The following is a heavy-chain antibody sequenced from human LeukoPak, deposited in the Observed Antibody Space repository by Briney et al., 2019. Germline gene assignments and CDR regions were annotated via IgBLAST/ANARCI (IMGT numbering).Heavy chain of an antibody. Sequence: PGGSLRLSCATSGFIFSHYGMHWVRQAPDKGLEWVAVIWSDGTTQFYADSVKGRFTISRDSSNTVYLQMNSLRVEDTAVYFCARVPGLYNELRGDYWGQGSQVIVSS. D-gene: IGHD3-10*01. CDR2: IWSDGTTQ. CDR1: GFIFSHYG. V-gene: IGHV3-33*01. CDR3: ARVPGLYNELRGDY. J-gene: IGHJ4*02.